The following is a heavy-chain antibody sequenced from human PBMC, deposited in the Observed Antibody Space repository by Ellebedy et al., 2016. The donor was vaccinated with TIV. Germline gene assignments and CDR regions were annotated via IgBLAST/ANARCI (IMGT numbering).Heavy chain of an antibody. CDR1: GFTFSTYA. V-gene: IGHV3-23*01. J-gene: IGHJ6*01. CDR3: VRDARTHGFDV. Sequence: GGSLRLSCAPSGFTFSTYAMSWVRQAPGKGLEWVSAISGGSGDNTYYADSVKGRFTISRDNAKNTLFLQMDSLRVEDQALYYCVRDARTHGFDVWGQGTTVTVSS. CDR2: ISGGSGDNT. D-gene: IGHD2-8*01.